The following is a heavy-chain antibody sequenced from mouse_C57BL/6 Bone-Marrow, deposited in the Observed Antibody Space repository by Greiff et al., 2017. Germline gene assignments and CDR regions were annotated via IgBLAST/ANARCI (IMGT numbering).Heavy chain of an antibody. CDR2: INPYNGDT. J-gene: IGHJ3*01. CDR3: ENYYSSSPWFAY. D-gene: IGHD1-1*01. CDR1: GYSFTGYF. V-gene: IGHV1-20*01. Sequence: VQLQQPGPELVKPGDSVKISCKASGYSFTGYFMNWVMQSHGKSLEWIGRINPYNGDTFYNQKFKGKATLTVDKSSSTAHMELRSLTSEDSAVYYCENYYSSSPWFAYWGQGTLGTVSA.